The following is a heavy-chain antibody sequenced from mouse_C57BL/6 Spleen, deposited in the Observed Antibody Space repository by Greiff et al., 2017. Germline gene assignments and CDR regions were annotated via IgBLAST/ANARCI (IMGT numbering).Heavy chain of an antibody. D-gene: IGHD1-1*01. Sequence: QVQLQQSGAELAKPGASVKLSCKASGYTFTSYWMHWVKQRPGQGLEWIGYINPSSGYTKYKQKFKDKAKVTADTSASTAYMQLSSLTYEDSAVYYCARDGRKWYFDVWGTGTTGTVSS. CDR2: INPSSGYT. CDR1: GYTFTSYW. V-gene: IGHV1-7*01. J-gene: IGHJ1*03. CDR3: ARDGRKWYFDV.